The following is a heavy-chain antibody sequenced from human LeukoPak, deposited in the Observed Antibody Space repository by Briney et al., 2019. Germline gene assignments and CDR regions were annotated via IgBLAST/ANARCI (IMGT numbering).Heavy chain of an antibody. CDR2: ISGDGRNI. V-gene: IGHV3-74*01. Sequence: GGSLRLSCVASGFTFSSYWMHWVRQDPRKRLVWVSRISGDGRNINYADSVRGRFTISSDNAKNTLYLQMNTLRVEDTAVYYCTRDLMDYDVSTGLHHYYMDVWGQGTTVTVSS. J-gene: IGHJ6*02. CDR1: GFTFSSYW. CDR3: TRDLMDYDVSTGLHHYYMDV. D-gene: IGHD3-9*01.